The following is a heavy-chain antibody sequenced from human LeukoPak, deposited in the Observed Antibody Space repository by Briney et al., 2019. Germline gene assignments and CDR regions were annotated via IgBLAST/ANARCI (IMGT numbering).Heavy chain of an antibody. V-gene: IGHV4-39*07. D-gene: IGHD6-13*01. CDR2: IYYSGST. CDR1: GGSISSSSYY. Sequence: SETLSLTCTVSGGSISSSSYYWGWIRQPPGKGLEWIGSIYYSGSTYYNPSLKSRVTISVDTSKNQFSLKLSSVTAADTAVYYCAREIAAAGRGEFDPWGQGTLVTVSS. J-gene: IGHJ5*02. CDR3: AREIAAAGRGEFDP.